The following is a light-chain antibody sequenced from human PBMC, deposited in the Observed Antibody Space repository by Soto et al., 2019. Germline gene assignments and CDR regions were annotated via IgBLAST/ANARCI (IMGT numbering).Light chain of an antibody. J-gene: IGKJ1*01. CDR3: MQAVQTPR. CDR1: QSLLHSNGYNY. V-gene: IGKV2-28*01. CDR2: LGS. Sequence: DIVMTQSPLSLPVTPGEPASISCRSSQSLLHSNGYNYLDWYLQKPGQSPQLLIYLGSNRASGVPDRFSGSGSGTGVTLKISRVEAEYVGVYYYMQAVQTPRFGQGTKVEIK.